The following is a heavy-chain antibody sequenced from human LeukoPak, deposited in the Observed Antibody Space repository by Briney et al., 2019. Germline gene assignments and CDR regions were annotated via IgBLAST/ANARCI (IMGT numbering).Heavy chain of an antibody. D-gene: IGHD3/OR15-3a*01. V-gene: IGHV3-73*01. CDR3: QVWSDNFDY. CDR1: GFTFSGSA. J-gene: IGHJ4*02. CDR2: IRSKANSYAT. Sequence: GGSLRLSCAASGFTFSGSAMHWVRQASGKGLEWVGRIRSKANSYATAYAASVKGRFTISRDDSKNTAYLQMNGLKTEDTAVYYCQVWSDNFDYWGQGTLVTVSS.